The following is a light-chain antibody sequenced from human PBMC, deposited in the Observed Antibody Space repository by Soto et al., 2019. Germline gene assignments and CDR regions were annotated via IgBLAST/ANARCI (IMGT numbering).Light chain of an antibody. Sequence: DIQMTQSPSTMSASVGDRVTISCRASQTIGSSLAWYQQNPGKAPNLLIYRASSLESGVPSRFSGSGSGAEFTLTISSLQPDDFATYYCQQYNLYPWTFGQGTKVESK. V-gene: IGKV1-5*03. CDR2: RAS. J-gene: IGKJ1*01. CDR1: QTIGSS. CDR3: QQYNLYPWT.